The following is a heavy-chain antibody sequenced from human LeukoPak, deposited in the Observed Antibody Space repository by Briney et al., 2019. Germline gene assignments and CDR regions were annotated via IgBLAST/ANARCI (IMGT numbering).Heavy chain of an antibody. CDR2: ISTSGGIT. V-gene: IGHV3-23*01. Sequence: GGSLRLSCAASGFAFSASGMHWVRQAPGKGLEWVSVISTSGGITYYADSVKGRFTISRDNSNNTLYLQMNSLRAEDTAVYYCAKGWIQIWMPFDYWGQGTLVTVSS. CDR1: GFAFSASG. CDR3: AKGWIQIWMPFDY. D-gene: IGHD5-18*01. J-gene: IGHJ4*02.